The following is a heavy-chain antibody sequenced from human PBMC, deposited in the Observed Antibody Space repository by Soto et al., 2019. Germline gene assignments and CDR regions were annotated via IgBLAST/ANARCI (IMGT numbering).Heavy chain of an antibody. CDR3: ARTYRYYDSSANWFDP. J-gene: IGHJ5*02. CDR2: IIPIFGTA. Sequence: SVKVSCKASGGTFSSYAISWVRQAPGQGLEWMGGIIPIFGTANYAQKFQGRVTITADESTSTAYMELSSLRSEDTAVYYCARTYRYYDSSANWFDPWGQGTLVTVSS. CDR1: GGTFSSYA. D-gene: IGHD3-22*01. V-gene: IGHV1-69*13.